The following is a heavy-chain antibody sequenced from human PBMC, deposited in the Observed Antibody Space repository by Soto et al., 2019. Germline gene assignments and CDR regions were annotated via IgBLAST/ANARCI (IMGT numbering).Heavy chain of an antibody. Sequence: QVQLVQSGAEVKKPGASVKVSCKASGYTFTSYAMHWVRQAPGQRLEWMGWINAGNGNTKYSQKFQGRVTITRDTSASTAYMELSRLRSEDTAVYYCAREGNCSSTSCLDYWGQGTLVTVSS. V-gene: IGHV1-3*01. CDR1: GYTFTSYA. CDR3: AREGNCSSTSCLDY. CDR2: INAGNGNT. J-gene: IGHJ4*02. D-gene: IGHD2-2*01.